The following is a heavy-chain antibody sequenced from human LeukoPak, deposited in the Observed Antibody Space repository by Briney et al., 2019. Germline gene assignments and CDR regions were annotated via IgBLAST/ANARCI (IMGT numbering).Heavy chain of an antibody. CDR2: ISSSSSYT. CDR1: GFTFSDYY. J-gene: IGHJ6*02. Sequence: PGGSLRLSCAASGFTFSDYYMSWIRQAPGKGLEWVSYISSSSSYTNYADSVKGRFTISRVNAKNSPYLQMNSLRAEDTAVYYCARSSMLGMDVWGQGTTVTVSS. D-gene: IGHD2-8*01. V-gene: IGHV3-11*06. CDR3: ARSSMLGMDV.